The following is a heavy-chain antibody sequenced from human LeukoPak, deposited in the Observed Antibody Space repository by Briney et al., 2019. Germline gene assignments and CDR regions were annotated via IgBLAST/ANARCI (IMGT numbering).Heavy chain of an antibody. V-gene: IGHV4-34*01. D-gene: IGHD1-26*01. Sequence: SETLSLTCAVYGGSFSGYYWSWIRQPPGKGLEWIGEINHSGSTNYNPSLKSRVTISVDTSKNQFSLKLSSVTAADTAVYYCARRKYSRSYYRIWHFDYWGQGTLVTVSS. CDR3: ARRKYSRSYYRIWHFDY. CDR2: INHSGST. J-gene: IGHJ4*02. CDR1: GGSFSGYY.